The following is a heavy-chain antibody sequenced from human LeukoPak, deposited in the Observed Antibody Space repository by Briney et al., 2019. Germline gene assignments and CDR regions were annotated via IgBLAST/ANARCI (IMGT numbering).Heavy chain of an antibody. CDR3: ARDHPYDFWSGYYIFGPGSGPDY. V-gene: IGHV1-18*04. D-gene: IGHD3-3*01. CDR2: ISAYNGNT. CDR1: GYTFTSHH. J-gene: IGHJ4*02. Sequence: GASVKVSCKASGYTFTSHHMHWVRQAPGQGLEWMGWISAYNGNTNYAQKLQGRVTMTTDTSTSTAYMELRSLRSDDTAVYYCARDHPYDFWSGYYIFGPGSGPDYWGQGTLVTVSS.